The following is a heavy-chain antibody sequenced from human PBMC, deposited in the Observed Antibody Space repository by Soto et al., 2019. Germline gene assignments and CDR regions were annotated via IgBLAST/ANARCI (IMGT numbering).Heavy chain of an antibody. CDR2: INPNSGGT. D-gene: IGHD3-22*01. CDR1: GYTFTGYY. CDR3: ARGRRDYSGYYGYYFDY. J-gene: IGHJ4*02. V-gene: IGHV1-2*04. Sequence: XVKVSCKASGYTFTGYYMHWVRHAPGQGLEWMGWINPNSGGTNYAQQFQGWVTMTRDTSMSTAYMDLNRLRSDDTAVYYCARGRRDYSGYYGYYFDYWGQGTLVTVSS.